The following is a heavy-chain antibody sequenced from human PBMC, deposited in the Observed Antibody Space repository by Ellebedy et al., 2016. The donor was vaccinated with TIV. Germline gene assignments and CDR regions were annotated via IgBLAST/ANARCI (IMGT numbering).Heavy chain of an antibody. CDR3: AKISPTHRGAFDI. J-gene: IGHJ3*02. CDR2: FGGRSTTT. V-gene: IGHV3-23*01. D-gene: IGHD3-3*02. CDR1: GFTFSSYA. Sequence: GESLKISXEASGFTFSSYATSWLRQAPGKGLEWVSVFGGRSTTTYYADSVKGRFTISRDNSKNTLFLQMNSLRGDDTARYYCAKISPTHRGAFDIWGQGTMVTVSS.